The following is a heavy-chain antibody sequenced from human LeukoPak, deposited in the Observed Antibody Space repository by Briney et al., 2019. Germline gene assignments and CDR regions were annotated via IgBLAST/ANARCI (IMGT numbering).Heavy chain of an antibody. D-gene: IGHD3-22*01. CDR3: ARGGITMIPSAMVNWFDP. CDR1: GYTFTNYY. CDR2: INPGDDYT. V-gene: IGHV1-46*01. J-gene: IGHJ5*02. Sequence: ASVKVSCKASGYTFTNYYIDWVRQAPGQGLEWMGIINPGDDYTSYAQKFQGRVTMTRDTPTSTVYMELSSLRSEDTAVYYCARGGITMIPSAMVNWFDPWGQGTLVTVSS.